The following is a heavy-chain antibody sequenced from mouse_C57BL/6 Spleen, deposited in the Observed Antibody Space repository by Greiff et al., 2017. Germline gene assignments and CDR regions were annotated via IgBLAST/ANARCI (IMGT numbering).Heavy chain of an antibody. CDR1: GYTFTSYW. Sequence: QVQLQQPGAELVLPGASVKLSCKASGYTFTSYWMHWVKQRPGQGLEWIGEIDPSDSYTNYNQKFKGKSTLTVDKSSSTAYMQLSSLTSEDSAVYYCARRGNFYAMDYWGQGPSVTVAS. D-gene: IGHD2-1*01. CDR3: ARRGNFYAMDY. J-gene: IGHJ4*01. CDR2: IDPSDSYT. V-gene: IGHV1-69*01.